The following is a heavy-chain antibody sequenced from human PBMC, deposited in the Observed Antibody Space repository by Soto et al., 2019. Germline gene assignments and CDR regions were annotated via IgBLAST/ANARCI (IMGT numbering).Heavy chain of an antibody. Sequence: SETLSLTCAVYGGSFSGYYWSWIRQPPGKGLEWIGEINHSGSTNYNPSLKSRVTISVDTSKNQFSLKLSSVTAADTAVYYCARAVLLWFGEYYYYGMDVWGQGTTVTVSS. D-gene: IGHD3-10*01. V-gene: IGHV4-34*01. CDR2: INHSGST. CDR3: ARAVLLWFGEYYYYGMDV. J-gene: IGHJ6*02. CDR1: GGSFSGYY.